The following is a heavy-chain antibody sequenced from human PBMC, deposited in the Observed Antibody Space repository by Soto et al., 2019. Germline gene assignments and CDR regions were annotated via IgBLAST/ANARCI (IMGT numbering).Heavy chain of an antibody. CDR1: GASISSYY. V-gene: IGHV4-59*01. J-gene: IGHJ6*02. CDR2: VYSTGSP. Sequence: SETLSLTCTVSGASISSYYWSWIRQPPGRGLEWLGYVYSTGSPDYNPSLKSRFTISVDTSKNQFSLKVTSVTAADTAVYYCGGQLRDLALGMDVWGQGTTVTAP. CDR3: GGQLRDLALGMDV. D-gene: IGHD5-12*01.